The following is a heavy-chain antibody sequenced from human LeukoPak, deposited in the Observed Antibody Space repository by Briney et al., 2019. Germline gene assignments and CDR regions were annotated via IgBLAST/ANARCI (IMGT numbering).Heavy chain of an antibody. CDR2: ISYDGSNK. CDR3: AREYSGYDAGPNWFDP. D-gene: IGHD5-12*01. CDR1: GFTFSSYA. Sequence: GGSLPLPRAASGFTFSSYAMHWVRQAPGKGLEWVAVISYDGSNKYYADSVKGRFTISRDNSKNTLYLQMNSLRAVDTAVYYCAREYSGYDAGPNWFDPWGQGTLVTVSS. J-gene: IGHJ5*02. V-gene: IGHV3-30-3*01.